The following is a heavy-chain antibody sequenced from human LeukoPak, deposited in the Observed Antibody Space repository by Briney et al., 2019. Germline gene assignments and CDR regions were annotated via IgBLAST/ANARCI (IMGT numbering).Heavy chain of an antibody. CDR2: VDYGGNT. D-gene: IGHD3-22*01. CDR3: ARNGYYDSYFEY. V-gene: IGHV4-59*01. CDR1: GGSISGYY. J-gene: IGHJ4*02. Sequence: SETLSLTCTVSGGSISGYYWTWIRQPPGKGLEWIGYVDYGGNTDYNPSLKSRVTISVDMSKNQFSLRLSSVTAADTAVYYCARNGYYDSYFEYWGQGILVTVSS.